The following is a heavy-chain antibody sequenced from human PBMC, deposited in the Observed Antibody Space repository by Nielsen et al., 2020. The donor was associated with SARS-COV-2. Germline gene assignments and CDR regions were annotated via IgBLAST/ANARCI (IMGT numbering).Heavy chain of an antibody. Sequence: GGSLRLSCAASGFTFSSYGMHWVRQAPGKGLEWVAVISYDGSNKYYADSVKGRFTISRDNSKNTLYLQMNSLRAEDTAVYYCAKEPLAYQLLPGPYYYGMDVWGQGTTVTVSS. V-gene: IGHV3-30*18. D-gene: IGHD2-2*01. CDR1: GFTFSSYG. CDR2: ISYDGSNK. J-gene: IGHJ6*02. CDR3: AKEPLAYQLLPGPYYYGMDV.